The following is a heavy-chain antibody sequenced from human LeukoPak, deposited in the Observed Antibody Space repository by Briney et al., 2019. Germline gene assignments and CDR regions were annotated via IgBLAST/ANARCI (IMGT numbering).Heavy chain of an antibody. J-gene: IGHJ4*02. D-gene: IGHD3-10*01. CDR2: INSDGSST. CDR3: ARDKVYYGSGTYGY. CDR1: GFTFSSYW. V-gene: IGHV3-74*01. Sequence: PGGSLRLPCAASGFTFSSYWMHWVRQVPGKGLVWVSHINSDGSSTSYADSVKGRFTISRDNAKNTLYLQMNSLRAEDTAVYFCARDKVYYGSGTYGYWGQGTLVTVSS.